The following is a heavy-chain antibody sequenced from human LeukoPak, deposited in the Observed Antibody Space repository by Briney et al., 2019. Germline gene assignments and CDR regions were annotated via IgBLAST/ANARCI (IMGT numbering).Heavy chain of an antibody. CDR3: ARQPGAGWFDP. V-gene: IGHV5-51*01. J-gene: IGHJ5*02. Sequence: GESLKISCKGSGFSFTNYWIGWVRQMPGKGLEWMAIINPGDSDTRYSPSFQGQVTISADKSISTVYLQWGSLKASDTAMYYCARQPGAGWFDPWGQGTLVTVSS. CDR1: GFSFTNYW. D-gene: IGHD3-10*01. CDR2: INPGDSDT.